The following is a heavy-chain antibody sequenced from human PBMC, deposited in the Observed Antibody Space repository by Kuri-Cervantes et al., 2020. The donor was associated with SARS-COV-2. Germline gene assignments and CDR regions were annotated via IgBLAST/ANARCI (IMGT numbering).Heavy chain of an antibody. CDR1: GYTFTSYA. V-gene: IGHV1-2*04. Sequence: ASVKVSCKASGYTFTSYAMHWVRQAPGQGLEWMGWINPNSGGTNYAQKFQGWVTMTRDTSISTAYMELSRLRSDDTAVYYCARGTNTNYYGMDVWGQGTTVTVSS. CDR2: INPNSGGT. D-gene: IGHD1/OR15-1a*01. CDR3: ARGTNTNYYGMDV. J-gene: IGHJ6*02.